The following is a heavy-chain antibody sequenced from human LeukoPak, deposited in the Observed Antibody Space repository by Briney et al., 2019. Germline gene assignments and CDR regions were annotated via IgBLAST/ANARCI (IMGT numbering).Heavy chain of an antibody. D-gene: IGHD5-24*01. CDR2: ISSSSSYI. CDR1: GFTFSNAW. J-gene: IGHJ4*02. Sequence: GGSLRLSCAASGFTFSNAWMNWVRQAPGKGLEWVSSISSSSSYIYYADSVKGRFTISRDNAKNSLYLQMNSLRAEDTAVYYCARGYDGCSDYWGQGTLVTVSS. CDR3: ARGYDGCSDY. V-gene: IGHV3-21*01.